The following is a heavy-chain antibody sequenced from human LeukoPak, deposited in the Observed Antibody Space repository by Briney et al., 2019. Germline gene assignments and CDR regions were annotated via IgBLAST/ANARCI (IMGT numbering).Heavy chain of an antibody. CDR2: IHTSGTT. D-gene: IGHD1-1*01. CDR3: ASSSWKKTFDY. CDR1: GGSITFYY. V-gene: IGHV4-4*07. Sequence: AETLSLTCSVSGGSITFYYLNWIRKPAGKGLEWIGRIHTSGTTNYNPSLKSRVTMSIDTSQKKFSLNLTSVTAADTAVYYCASSSWKKTFDYWGQGALVTVSS. J-gene: IGHJ4*02.